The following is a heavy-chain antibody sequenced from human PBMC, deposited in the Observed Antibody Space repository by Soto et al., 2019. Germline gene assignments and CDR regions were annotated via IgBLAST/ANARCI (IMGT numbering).Heavy chain of an antibody. CDR2: IKQDGSEK. D-gene: IGHD5-18*01. J-gene: IGHJ4*02. V-gene: IGHV3-7*03. CDR1: GFTFSASW. CDR3: ARDTAVFDH. Sequence: PGGSLRLSCAASGFTFSASWMTWVRQPPGKRPEWVANIKQDGSEKYYVDSVKGRFTISRDNAKNSLYLQMNSLRVEDTAMYYCARDTAVFDHWGQGTLVTVSS.